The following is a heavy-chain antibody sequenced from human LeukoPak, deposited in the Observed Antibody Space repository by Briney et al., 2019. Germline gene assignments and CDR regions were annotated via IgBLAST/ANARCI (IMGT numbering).Heavy chain of an antibody. D-gene: IGHD2-2*01. CDR2: INPNSGGT. V-gene: IGHV1-2*02. CDR1: GYTFTGYY. Sequence: ASVKVSCKASGYTFTGYYMHWVRPAPGQGLEWMGWINPNSGGTNYAQKFQGRVTMTRDTSISTAYMELSRLRSDDTAVYYCARDLSEYCSSTSCYGGDYWGQGTLVTVSS. CDR3: ARDLSEYCSSTSCYGGDY. J-gene: IGHJ4*02.